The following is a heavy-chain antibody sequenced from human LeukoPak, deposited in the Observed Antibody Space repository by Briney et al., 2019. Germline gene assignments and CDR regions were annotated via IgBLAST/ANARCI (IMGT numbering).Heavy chain of an antibody. D-gene: IGHD3-3*01. CDR2: IRNDGTNK. CDR3: AKSWSGYYHYYMDV. CDR1: GFTFSTYA. V-gene: IGHV3-30*02. Sequence: GGSLRLSRATSGFTFSTYAMHWVRQAPGKGLEWVASIRNDGTNKNHVDSVKGRFTISRDNSKNTLFLQMDSLRPEDTAIYYCAKSWSGYYHYYMDVWGKGTTVTVSS. J-gene: IGHJ6*03.